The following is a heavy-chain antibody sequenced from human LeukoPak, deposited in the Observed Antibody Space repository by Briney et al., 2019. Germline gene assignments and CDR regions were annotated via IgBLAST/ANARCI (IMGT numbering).Heavy chain of an antibody. CDR2: ISSNGGST. D-gene: IGHD2-2*01. CDR1: GFTFSSYA. J-gene: IGHJ4*02. Sequence: GGSLRLSCSASGFTFSSYAMHWVRQAPGKGLEYVSAISSNGGSTYYADSVKGRFTISRDNSKYTLYLQMSSLRAEDTAVYYCVKDGCSSTSCPYPDYWGQGTLVTVSS. CDR3: VKDGCSSTSCPYPDY. V-gene: IGHV3-64D*06.